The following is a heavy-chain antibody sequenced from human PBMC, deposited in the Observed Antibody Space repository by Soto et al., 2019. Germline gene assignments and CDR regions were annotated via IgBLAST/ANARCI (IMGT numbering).Heavy chain of an antibody. D-gene: IGHD4-17*01. J-gene: IGHJ3*02. CDR2: IKQDGSEK. V-gene: IGHV3-7*01. CDR1: GFTFSSYW. CDR3: ARRHSYGDYVYAFDI. Sequence: GGSLRLSCAASGFTFSSYWMSWVRQAPGKGLEWVANIKQDGSEKYYVDSVKGRFTISRDNAKNSLYLQMNSLRAEDTAVYYCARRHSYGDYVYAFDIWGQGTMVTVSS.